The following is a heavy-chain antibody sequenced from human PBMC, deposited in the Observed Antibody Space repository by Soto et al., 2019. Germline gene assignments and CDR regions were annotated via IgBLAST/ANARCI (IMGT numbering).Heavy chain of an antibody. CDR3: ASIPNSSGWTLPQFDY. CDR2: IYYTGST. CDR1: GGSISSSSYF. Sequence: SETLSLTCTVSGGSISSSSYFWGWIRQPPGKGLEWIGTIYYTGSTYYNPSLKSRVTISVDTSKNQFSLKLSSVTAADTAVYYCASIPNSSGWTLPQFDYWGQGTLVTVSS. V-gene: IGHV4-39*01. D-gene: IGHD6-19*01. J-gene: IGHJ4*02.